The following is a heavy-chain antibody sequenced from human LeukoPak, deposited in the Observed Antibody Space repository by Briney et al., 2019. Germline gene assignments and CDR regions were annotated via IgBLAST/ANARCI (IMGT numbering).Heavy chain of an antibody. CDR2: MNPNSGNT. CDR3: ARRRGSGSYVSANWFDP. J-gene: IGHJ5*02. D-gene: IGHD3-10*01. CDR1: GYTFTSYD. V-gene: IGHV1-8*01. Sequence: ASVKVSCKASGYTFTSYDINWVRQATGQGLEWMGWMNPNSGNTGYAQKFQGRVTMTRNTSISTAYMELSSLRSEDTAVYYCARRRGSGSYVSANWFDPWGQGILVTVSS.